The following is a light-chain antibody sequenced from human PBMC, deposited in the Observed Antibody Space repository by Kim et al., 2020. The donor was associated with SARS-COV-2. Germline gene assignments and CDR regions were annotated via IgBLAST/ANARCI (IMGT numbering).Light chain of an antibody. CDR2: GKN. CDR3: NSRDSSGNHLMV. Sequence: SELTQDPAVSVALGQTVRITCQGDSLRSYYASWYQQKPGQAPVLVIYGKNNRPSGIPDRFSGSSSGNTASLTITGAQAEDEADYYCNSRDSSGNHLMVFGGGTQLTVL. J-gene: IGLJ2*01. V-gene: IGLV3-19*01. CDR1: SLRSYY.